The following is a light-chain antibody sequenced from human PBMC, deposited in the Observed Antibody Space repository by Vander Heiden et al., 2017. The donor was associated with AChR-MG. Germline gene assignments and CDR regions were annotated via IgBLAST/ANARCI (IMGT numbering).Light chain of an antibody. CDR1: SSDLGSYNY. Sequence: QSALTQPRSVSGSPAPSVTISCTGTSSDLGSYNYVSGFQQHPGKAPKLLIYDVGKRPSGVPDRFSGSKSGNTASLTISGLQAEDEADYYCCSYAGNYISVVFGGGTKLTVL. J-gene: IGLJ2*01. CDR3: CSYAGNYISVV. V-gene: IGLV2-11*01. CDR2: DVG.